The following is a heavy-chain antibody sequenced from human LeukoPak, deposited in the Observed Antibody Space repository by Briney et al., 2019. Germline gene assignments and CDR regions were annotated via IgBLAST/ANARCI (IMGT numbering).Heavy chain of an antibody. CDR1: GDSISSNYF. CDR2: IYHSGST. Sequence: SETLSLSCAVSGDSISSNYFWNWVRQPPGKGLEWIGEIYHSGSTNYNPSLKSRATISVDKSKNQFSLNLSSVTAADTAVYFCSRDYIRRFDPWGQGTLVTVSS. V-gene: IGHV4-4*02. J-gene: IGHJ5*02. CDR3: SRDYIRRFDP.